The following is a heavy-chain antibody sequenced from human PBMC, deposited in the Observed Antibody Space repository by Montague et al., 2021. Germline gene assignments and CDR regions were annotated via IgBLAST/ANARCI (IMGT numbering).Heavy chain of an antibody. J-gene: IGHJ4*02. CDR1: GFSFSNYC. Sequence: SLRLSCAASGFSFSNYCMHWVRQAPGKGLVWVSRIHGGGNYKNYADSVKGRFTISRDNAKNALYLHMDSLRAGDTSLYYCVRDGHSYNFDYWGQGTLVTVSS. D-gene: IGHD2-21*01. CDR3: VRDGHSYNFDY. V-gene: IGHV3-74*01. CDR2: IHGGGNYK.